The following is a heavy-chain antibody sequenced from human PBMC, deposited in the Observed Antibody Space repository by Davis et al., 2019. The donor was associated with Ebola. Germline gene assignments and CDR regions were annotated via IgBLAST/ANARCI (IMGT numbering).Heavy chain of an antibody. CDR2: IIPIFGTA. J-gene: IGHJ6*03. CDR1: GGTFSSYA. Sequence: SVKVSCKASGGTFSSYAISWVRQAPGQGLEWMGGIIPIFGTANYAQKFQGRVTITADESTSTAYMELSSLRSEDTAVYYCARGKSAMGDYYYYYMDVWGKGTTVTVSS. V-gene: IGHV1-69*13. CDR3: ARGKSAMGDYYYYYMDV. D-gene: IGHD5-18*01.